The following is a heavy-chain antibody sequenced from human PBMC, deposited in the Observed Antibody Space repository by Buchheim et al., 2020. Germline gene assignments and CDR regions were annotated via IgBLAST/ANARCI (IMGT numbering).Heavy chain of an antibody. CDR3: ARRGGSGWYFDY. CDR2: IYYSGDT. CDR1: GGSISRSSYF. Sequence: QLQLQESGPGLVKSSETLSLTCTVSGGSISRSSYFWGWIRQPPGKGLEWIGSIYYSGDTDYNASLKSRGTISVDTSKNKFSLKLTSVTAADTAVYYCARRGGSGWYFDYWGQGTL. V-gene: IGHV4-39*01. D-gene: IGHD6-19*01. J-gene: IGHJ4*02.